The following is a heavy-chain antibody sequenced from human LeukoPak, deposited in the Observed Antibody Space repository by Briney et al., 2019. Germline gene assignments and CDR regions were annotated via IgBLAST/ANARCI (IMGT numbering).Heavy chain of an antibody. Sequence: SETLSLTCTVSDGSISSSSYYWGWIRQPPGKGLEWIGSIYYSGSTYYNPSLKNRLTISMDTSKNQFSLKVPSVTAADTAVYYCARDPGISVTGGNWFDPWGQGILVTVSS. CDR2: IYYSGST. CDR3: ARDPGISVTGGNWFDP. CDR1: DGSISSSSYY. D-gene: IGHD6-19*01. V-gene: IGHV4-39*07. J-gene: IGHJ5*02.